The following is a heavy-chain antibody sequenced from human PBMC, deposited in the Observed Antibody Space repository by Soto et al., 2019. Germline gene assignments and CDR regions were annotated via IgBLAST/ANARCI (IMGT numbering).Heavy chain of an antibody. V-gene: IGHV4-34*01. CDR3: ARGPYDILSGSRGYFDY. CDR1: GGSFSGYY. J-gene: IGHJ4*01. D-gene: IGHD3-9*01. CDR2: VSHSGST. Sequence: QVQLQQWGAGLLKPSETLSLTCAVYGGSFSGYYWSWIRQPPGKGLEWIGEVSHSGSTKYNPSLESRLTISVDTSKNQFSLRLSSMTAADTAVYYCARGPYDILSGSRGYFDYWGHGILVTVSS.